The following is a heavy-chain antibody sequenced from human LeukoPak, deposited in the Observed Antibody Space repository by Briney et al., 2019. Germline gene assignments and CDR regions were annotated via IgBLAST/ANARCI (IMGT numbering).Heavy chain of an antibody. CDR3: ARKDGDY. V-gene: IGHV4-4*07. Sequence: SETLPFTCPVPGASITAFHWTWFRQPAGKGLGWIGLIYSSGSTLFNPSLKSRVAMSVDLTKNQLSLKLTSVTAADTAMYYCARKDGDYWGRGNLVTVSS. CDR2: IYSSGST. CDR1: GASITAFH. J-gene: IGHJ4*02.